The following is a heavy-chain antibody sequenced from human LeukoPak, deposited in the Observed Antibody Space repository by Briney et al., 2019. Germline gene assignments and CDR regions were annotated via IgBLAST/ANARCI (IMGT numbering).Heavy chain of an antibody. D-gene: IGHD3-22*01. J-gene: IGHJ4*02. CDR1: GFTFSSYS. Sequence: GGSLRLSCAASGFTFSSYSMNWVRQAPGKGLEWVSSISSSSSYIYYADSVKGRFTISRDNAKNSLYLQMNSLRAEDTAVYYCARALVGYYDSSGYYPDYWGQGTLVTVSS. CDR3: ARALVGYYDSSGYYPDY. V-gene: IGHV3-21*01. CDR2: ISSSSSYI.